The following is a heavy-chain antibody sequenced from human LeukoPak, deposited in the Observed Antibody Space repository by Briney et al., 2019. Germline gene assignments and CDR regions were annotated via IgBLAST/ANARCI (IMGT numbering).Heavy chain of an antibody. CDR3: ARLADCSSSSCRSFDY. CDR1: GYPFTGYY. J-gene: IGHJ4*02. V-gene: IGHV1-2*02. Sequence: ASVKVSCEASGYPFTGYYLHWVRQAPGQGLEWMGWINPNSGFTNYAQKFQGRVTMTRDTSISTAYMELSRLRSDDTAVYYRARLADCSSSSCRSFDYWGQGTLVTVSS. D-gene: IGHD2-2*01. CDR2: INPNSGFT.